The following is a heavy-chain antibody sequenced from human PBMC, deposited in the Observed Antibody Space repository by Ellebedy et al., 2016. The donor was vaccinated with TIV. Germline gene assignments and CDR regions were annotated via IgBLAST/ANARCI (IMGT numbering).Heavy chain of an antibody. J-gene: IGHJ4*02. CDR3: ARTFDHGETSAYDL. CDR1: GGSITSGHYF. V-gene: IGHV4-31*03. D-gene: IGHD4-17*01. Sequence: MPSETLSLTCTVSGGSITSGHYFWSWIRQHPGRGLEWIGYIHYSGSTSYNPSLKSRVTISSDTSKKQFSLNLRSVTASDTAVYYCARTFDHGETSAYDLWGRGTLVTVSS. CDR2: IHYSGST.